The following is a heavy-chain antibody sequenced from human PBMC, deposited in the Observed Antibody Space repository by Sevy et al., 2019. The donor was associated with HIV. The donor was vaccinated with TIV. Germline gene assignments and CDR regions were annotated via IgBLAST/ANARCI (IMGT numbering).Heavy chain of an antibody. D-gene: IGHD1-26*01. V-gene: IGHV3-15*01. CDR2: IKSKTDGGTR. Sequence: GGSLRLSCVASGFTFSKAWMSWVRQAPGKGLEWVGRIKSKTDGGTRDLAAPVKGRIIISRDDSKNTLYLQISNLKIEDTCVYFCAAGVGASDFDYWGQGTLVTVSS. CDR3: AAGVGASDFDY. J-gene: IGHJ4*02. CDR1: GFTFSKAW.